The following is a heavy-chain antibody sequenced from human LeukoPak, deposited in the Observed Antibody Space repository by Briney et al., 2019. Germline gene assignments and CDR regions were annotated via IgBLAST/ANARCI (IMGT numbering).Heavy chain of an antibody. V-gene: IGHV3-33*01. J-gene: IGHJ5*02. CDR3: ARGVDTSSHSSQLDP. CDR2: IQSDGSKQ. CDR1: GFTFSTFG. Sequence: QSGGSLRLSCATAGFTFSTFGIHWVRQTPGKGLEWAAAIQSDGSKQYYGDSVKGRFTISRDSSKNTVYLQMNSLRDEDTAVYYCARGVDTSSHSSQLDPWGRGTLVTVSS. D-gene: IGHD5-18*01.